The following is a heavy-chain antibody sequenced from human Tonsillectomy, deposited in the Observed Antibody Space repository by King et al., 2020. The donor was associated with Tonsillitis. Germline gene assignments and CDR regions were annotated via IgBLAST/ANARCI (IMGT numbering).Heavy chain of an antibody. CDR2: INSGSITT. Sequence: PLVASWGGLVQPWGSLILSCAASGFPFTTSRMPWVRQAPGTGLEWVSYINSGSITTYYADSVKGRFTISRDNAKESLYLQLNSLSTADTAVYSCARDPHEGEGERGRGEERRGETDEGRAGGGKGTTGT. D-gene: IGHD3-16*01. CDR1: GFPFTTSR. V-gene: IGHV3-48*01. J-gene: IGHJ6*03. CDR3: ARDPHEGEGERGRGEERRGETDEGRAG.